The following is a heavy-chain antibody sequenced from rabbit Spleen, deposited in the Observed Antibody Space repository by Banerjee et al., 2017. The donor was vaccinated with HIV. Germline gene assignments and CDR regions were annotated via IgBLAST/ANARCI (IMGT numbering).Heavy chain of an antibody. J-gene: IGHJ4*01. V-gene: IGHV1S45*01. D-gene: IGHD6-1*01. Sequence: QEQLEESGGDLVKPEGSLTLTCTASGFSFSSSFWICWVRQAPGKGLEWIGCIYGGSSGSTYYASWVNGRFTISKASSTTVTLQMTSLTAADTATYFCARDDGSYDYIDGYFNLWGPGTLVTVS. CDR1: GFSFSSSFW. CDR2: IYGGSSGST. CDR3: ARDDGSYDYIDGYFNL.